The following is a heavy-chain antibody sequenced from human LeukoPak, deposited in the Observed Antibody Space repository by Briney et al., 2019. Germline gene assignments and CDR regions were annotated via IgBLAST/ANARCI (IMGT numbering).Heavy chain of an antibody. CDR1: GFTFSSYF. CDR2: ISSSSSTI. Sequence: GGSLRLSCAASGFTFSSYFMSWVRQAPGKGLEWVSYISSSSSTIYYADSVKGRFTISRDNAKNSLYLQMNSLRAEDTAVYYCARGLQETLAWLKALSAFDIWGQGTMVTVSS. V-gene: IGHV3-48*01. CDR3: ARGLQETLAWLKALSAFDI. D-gene: IGHD5-24*01. J-gene: IGHJ3*02.